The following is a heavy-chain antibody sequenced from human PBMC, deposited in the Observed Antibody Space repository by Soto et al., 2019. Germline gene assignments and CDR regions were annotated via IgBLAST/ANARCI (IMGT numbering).Heavy chain of an antibody. J-gene: IGHJ6*03. Sequence: SETLSLTCTVSGGSISNFYWSWIRQPPGKGLEWIGYVYYTGSTSYNPSLKRRVTFSADSSRGQFSLRLNSVTAADTAVYYCARTVLGPDLLDDSFVDYYYMDVCGQGTTVT. CDR2: VYYTGST. V-gene: IGHV4-59*08. D-gene: IGHD3-16*01. CDR3: ARTVLGPDLLDDSFVDYYYMDV. CDR1: GGSISNFY.